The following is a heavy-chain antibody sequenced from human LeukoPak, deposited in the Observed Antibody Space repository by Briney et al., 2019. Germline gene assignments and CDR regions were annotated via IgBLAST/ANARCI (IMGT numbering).Heavy chain of an antibody. CDR3: ARGGPRDGYDY. CDR2: VSTSSIYI. J-gene: IGHJ4*02. CDR1: GFTFSSYS. D-gene: IGHD5-18*01. Sequence: GGSLRLSCAASGFTFSSYSMKWVRQAPGKGLEWVSSVSTSSIYIYYADSVKGRFTISRDNAKNSLYLQMNSLRAEDTAVYYCARGGPRDGYDYWGQGTLVTVSS. V-gene: IGHV3-21*01.